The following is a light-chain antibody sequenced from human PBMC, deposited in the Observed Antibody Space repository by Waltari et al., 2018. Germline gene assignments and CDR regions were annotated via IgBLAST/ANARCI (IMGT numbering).Light chain of an antibody. Sequence: SYDLTQPPSVSVSPGQTARITCSGDALPKKYVYWYQQKSGQAPVMVIYADTKRLSGIPERCSGSSSGTMATLTITGAQVEDEADYYCQSIDTNNHWVFGGGTKVTVL. CDR2: ADT. CDR3: QSIDTNNHWV. V-gene: IGLV3-10*01. CDR1: ALPKKY. J-gene: IGLJ3*02.